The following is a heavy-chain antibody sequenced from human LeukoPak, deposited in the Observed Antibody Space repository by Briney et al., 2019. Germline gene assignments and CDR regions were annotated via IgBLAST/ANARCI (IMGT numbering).Heavy chain of an antibody. D-gene: IGHD4-17*01. CDR1: GFSFSGYE. J-gene: IGHJ4*02. Sequence: PGGSLRLSCAASGFSFSGYEMHWVRQAPGKGLEWISYISTVGRTTYYGSSVKGRFTTSRDNAKNSVFLQMDSLRVEDTAVYYCARGDEYGDQSIVYWGQGILVTVSS. V-gene: IGHV3-48*03. CDR3: ARGDEYGDQSIVY. CDR2: ISTVGRTT.